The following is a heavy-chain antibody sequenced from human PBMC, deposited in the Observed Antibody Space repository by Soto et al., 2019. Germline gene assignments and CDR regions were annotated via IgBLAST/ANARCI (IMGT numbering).Heavy chain of an antibody. CDR1: GFTFSSYD. J-gene: IGHJ6*02. CDR3: ARESLGYCSSTSCYDYGMDV. Sequence: GGSLRLSCAASGFTFSSYDMHWVRQATGKGLEWVSAIGTAGDTYYPGSVKGRFTISRENAKNSLYLQMNSLRAEDTAVYYCARESLGYCSSTSCYDYGMDVWGQGTTVTVSS. D-gene: IGHD2-2*01. V-gene: IGHV3-13*01. CDR2: IGTAGDT.